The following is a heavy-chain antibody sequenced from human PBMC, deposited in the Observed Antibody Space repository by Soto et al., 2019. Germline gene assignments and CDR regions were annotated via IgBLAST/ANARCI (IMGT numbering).Heavy chain of an antibody. CDR2: IWYDGSNK. V-gene: IGHV3-33*01. J-gene: IGHJ2*01. Sequence: QVQLVESGGGVVRPGRSLRLSCAASGFTFSSYGMHWVHQAPGKGLEWVAVIWYDGSNKYYADSVKGRFTISRDNSKNSLYLQMNSLRAEDTAVYYCAREDIVVVVAATGWYFDLWGRGTLVTVSS. D-gene: IGHD2-15*01. CDR3: AREDIVVVVAATGWYFDL. CDR1: GFTFSSYG.